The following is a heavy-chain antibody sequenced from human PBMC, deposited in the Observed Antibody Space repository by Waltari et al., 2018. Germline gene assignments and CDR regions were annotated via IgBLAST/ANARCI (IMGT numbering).Heavy chain of an antibody. CDR3: ARRGPVRAFDY. Sequence: QVQLVQPRAEVKKPGASVEVYCKASGYPFTRYYMHTMRQAHGQGREWMGWINPKRGGTNYAQKFQGRVTMTRDTSISTAYMELSRLRSDDTAVYNCARRGPVRAFDYWGQGTLVTVSS. J-gene: IGHJ4*02. V-gene: IGHV1-2*02. CDR2: INPKRGGT. CDR1: GYPFTRYY. D-gene: IGHD5-12*01.